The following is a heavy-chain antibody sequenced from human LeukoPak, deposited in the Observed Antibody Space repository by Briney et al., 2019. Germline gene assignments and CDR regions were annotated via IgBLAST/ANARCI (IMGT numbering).Heavy chain of an antibody. V-gene: IGHV4-38-2*02. CDR3: ARVRQWLSY. Sequence: SETLSLTCTVSGYSISSGYYWGWIRQPPGEGLEWIGSIYHSGSTYYNPSLKSPVPLSLDTSNNQSSLNLSSVPAADPAVYYCARVRQWLSYWGQGTLVTVSS. J-gene: IGHJ4*02. CDR1: GYSISSGYY. CDR2: IYHSGST. D-gene: IGHD6-19*01.